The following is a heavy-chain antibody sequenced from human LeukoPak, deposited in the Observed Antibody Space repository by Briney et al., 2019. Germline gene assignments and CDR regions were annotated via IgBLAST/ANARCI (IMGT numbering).Heavy chain of an antibody. CDR1: GFTFSSYA. J-gene: IGHJ4*02. CDR2: ISYDGSNK. Sequence: GGSLRLSCAASGFTFSSYAMHWVRQAPGKGLEWVAVISYDGSNKYYADSVKGRFTISRDNSKNTLYLQISSLRAEDTAVYYCARAGYYGSGSSLTVDYWGQGTLVTVSS. D-gene: IGHD3-10*01. V-gene: IGHV3-30*15. CDR3: ARAGYYGSGSSLTVDY.